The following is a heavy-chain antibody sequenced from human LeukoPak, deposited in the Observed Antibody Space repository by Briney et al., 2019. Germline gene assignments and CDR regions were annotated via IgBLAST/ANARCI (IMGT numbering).Heavy chain of an antibody. Sequence: HPGGSLRLSCAASGFTFSSYAMSWVRQAPGKGLEWVSAISGSGGSTYYADSVKGRFTISRDNSKNTLYLQMNSLRAEDTAVYCCAKDRGGGSGSYSYGMDVWGKGTTVTVSS. D-gene: IGHD3-10*01. V-gene: IGHV3-23*01. CDR1: GFTFSSYA. J-gene: IGHJ6*04. CDR2: ISGSGGST. CDR3: AKDRGGGSGSYSYGMDV.